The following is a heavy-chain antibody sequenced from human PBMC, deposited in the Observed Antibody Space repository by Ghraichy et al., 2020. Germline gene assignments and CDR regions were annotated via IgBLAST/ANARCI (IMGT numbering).Heavy chain of an antibody. CDR3: ASNKYGIDV. Sequence: SQTLSLTCTVSGGSISSYYWSWIRQPPGKGLEWIGYIYYSGSTNYNPSLKSRVTISVDTYKNQFSLKLSSVTAADTAVYYCASNKYGIDVWGQGTTVTVSS. CDR2: IYYSGST. V-gene: IGHV4-59*08. D-gene: IGHD1/OR15-1a*01. J-gene: IGHJ6*02. CDR1: GGSISSYY.